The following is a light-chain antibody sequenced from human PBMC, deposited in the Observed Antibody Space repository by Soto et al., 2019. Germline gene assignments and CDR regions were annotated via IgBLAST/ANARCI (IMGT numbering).Light chain of an antibody. CDR2: TAS. V-gene: IGKV1-17*03. J-gene: IGKJ1*01. Sequence: DIQMTQSPPTMSASVGDRVTITCRASQDIENFLAWFQQKPGKVPTRLVSTASSLQSGVPSRFSGSGSGTEFTLTISSLQPEDFETYYCLQHNYYPWTFGQGTKVDI. CDR1: QDIENF. CDR3: LQHNYYPWT.